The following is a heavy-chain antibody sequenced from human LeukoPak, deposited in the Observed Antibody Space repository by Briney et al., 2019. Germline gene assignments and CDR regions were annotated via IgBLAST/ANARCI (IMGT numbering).Heavy chain of an antibody. CDR2: IYYSGST. J-gene: IGHJ4*02. D-gene: IGHD1-7*01. V-gene: IGHV4-39*01. Sequence: SETLSLTCTVSGGSISSSSYYWGWIRQPPGKGLEWIGSIYYSGSTYYNPSLKSRVTISVDTSKNQFSLKLSSVTAADTAVYYCARHLVTGKPNYTPPGFDYWGQGTLVTVSS. CDR3: ARHLVTGKPNYTPPGFDY. CDR1: GGSISSSSYY.